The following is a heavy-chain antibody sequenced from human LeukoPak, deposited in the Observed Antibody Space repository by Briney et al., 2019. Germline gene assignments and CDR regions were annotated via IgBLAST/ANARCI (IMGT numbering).Heavy chain of an antibody. Sequence: PGGSLRLSCAASGFTFSSYWMSWVRQAPGKGLEWVANINQDGSEKYYVDSVKGRFTISRDNAKNSLYLQVNSLRAEDTAVYYCAITVDCRATTDCYSYFHHWGQGTLVTVSS. J-gene: IGHJ1*01. D-gene: IGHD2-21*02. CDR1: GFTFSSYW. V-gene: IGHV3-7*01. CDR3: AITVDCRATTDCYSYFHH. CDR2: INQDGSEK.